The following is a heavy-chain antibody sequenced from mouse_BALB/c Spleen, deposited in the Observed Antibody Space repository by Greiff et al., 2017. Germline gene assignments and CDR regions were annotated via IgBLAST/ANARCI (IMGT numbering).Heavy chain of an antibody. V-gene: IGHV2-9*02. CDR2: IWAGGST. CDR3: ARDRGELGLFAY. Sequence: VKLQESGPGLVAPSQSLSITCTVSGFSLTSYGVHWVRQPPGKGLEWLGVIWAGGSTNYNSALMSRLSISKDNSKSQVFLKMNSLQTDDTAMYYCARDRGELGLFAYWGQGTLVTVSA. J-gene: IGHJ3*01. D-gene: IGHD4-1*01. CDR1: GFSLTSYG.